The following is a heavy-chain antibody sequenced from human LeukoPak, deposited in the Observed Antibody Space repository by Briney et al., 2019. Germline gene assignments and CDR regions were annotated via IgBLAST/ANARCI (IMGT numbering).Heavy chain of an antibody. CDR3: ARWAVVVPAAIGFDP. Sequence: SETLSLTCTVSGGSISSYYWSWIRQPPGKGLEWIGYIYYSGSTNYNPSLKSRVTISVDTSKNQFSLKLSSVTAADTAVYYCARWAVVVPAAIGFDPWGQGTLVTVSS. CDR2: IYYSGST. D-gene: IGHD2-2*01. V-gene: IGHV4-59*01. J-gene: IGHJ5*02. CDR1: GGSISSYY.